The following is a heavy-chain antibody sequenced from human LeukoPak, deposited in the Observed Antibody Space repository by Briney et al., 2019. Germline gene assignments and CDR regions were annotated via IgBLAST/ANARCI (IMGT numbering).Heavy chain of an antibody. CDR2: MFYSEST. J-gene: IGHJ4*02. CDR1: GASVSDGNYY. V-gene: IGHV4-61*01. D-gene: IGHD5-24*01. CDR3: ARAAPGWLGRFDY. Sequence: SETLSLTCSVSGASVSDGNYYWSWIRQPPGKGLEWIGYMFYSESTKYNPSLKSRVTISVDKSKNQFSLHMSSVTAADTAVYYCARAAPGWLGRFDYWGQGTLVTVSS.